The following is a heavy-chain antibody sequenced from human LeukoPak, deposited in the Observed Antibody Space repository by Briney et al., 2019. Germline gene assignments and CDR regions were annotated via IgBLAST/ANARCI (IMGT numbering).Heavy chain of an antibody. D-gene: IGHD3-9*01. J-gene: IGHJ6*03. V-gene: IGHV4-4*07. CDR2: IYTSGST. Sequence: SETLSLTCTVSGGSISSYYWSWIRQPAGKGLEWIGRIYTSGSTNYNPSLKSRVTMSVDTSKNQFSLKLSSVTAADTAVYYCARAPYYDFLTGHYYYYMDVWGKGTTVTISS. CDR3: ARAPYYDFLTGHYYYYMDV. CDR1: GGSISSYY.